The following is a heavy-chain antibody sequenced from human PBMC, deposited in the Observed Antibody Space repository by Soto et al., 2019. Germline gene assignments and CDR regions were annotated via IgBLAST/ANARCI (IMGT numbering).Heavy chain of an antibody. J-gene: IGHJ4*02. Sequence: PSETLSLTCTVPGGSISSYYWSWIRQPPGKGLEWIGYIYNSGSTNYNPSLKSRVTISVDMSKNQFSLKLSSVTAADTAVYYCARARYGEISIWGRGTLVTVSS. D-gene: IGHD4-17*01. CDR3: ARARYGEISI. V-gene: IGHV4-59*01. CDR2: IYNSGST. CDR1: GGSISSYY.